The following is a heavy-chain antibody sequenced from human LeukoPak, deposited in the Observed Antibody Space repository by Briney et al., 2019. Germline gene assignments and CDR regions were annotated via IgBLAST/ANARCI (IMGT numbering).Heavy chain of an antibody. D-gene: IGHD3-22*01. CDR2: LYHSGIT. J-gene: IGHJ3*02. CDR1: GYSISSGYY. V-gene: IGHV4-38-2*02. Sequence: SETLSLTCTVSGYSISSGYYWGWIRQTPGKGLEWIGSLYHSGITYYNPSLKSRVTISVDTSKNQFSLKLSSVIAADTAVYYCARANYYDSSGYSRGAFDIWGQGTMVTVSS. CDR3: ARANYYDSSGYSRGAFDI.